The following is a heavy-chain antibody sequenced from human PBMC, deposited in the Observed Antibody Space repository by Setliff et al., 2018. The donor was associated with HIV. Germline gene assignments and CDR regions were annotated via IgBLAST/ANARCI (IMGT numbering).Heavy chain of an antibody. V-gene: IGHV1-2*02. J-gene: IGHJ4*02. Sequence: ASVKVSCKTSGYTFIGYYMHWVRQAPGQGLEWMGWINPKNGGASCAQKFQGRVTMTRDTSISTVYMDLTWLTSDDTAVYYCARVAVTGRGLAYWGQGTLGTVSS. CDR1: GYTFIGYY. CDR3: ARVAVTGRGLAY. D-gene: IGHD6-13*01. CDR2: INPKNGGA.